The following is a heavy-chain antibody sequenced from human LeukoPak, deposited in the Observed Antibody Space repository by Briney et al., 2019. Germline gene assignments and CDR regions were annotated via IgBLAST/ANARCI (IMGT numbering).Heavy chain of an antibody. D-gene: IGHD3-9*01. V-gene: IGHV1-69*05. CDR1: GGTFSSYA. Sequence: ASVKVSCKASGGTFSSYAISWVRQAPGQGLEWMGGIIPIFGTANYAQKFQGRVTMTRDTSTSTVYMELSSLRSEDTAVYYCAREVYDILTGYIIDYWGQGTLVTVSS. CDR2: IIPIFGTA. CDR3: AREVYDILTGYIIDY. J-gene: IGHJ4*02.